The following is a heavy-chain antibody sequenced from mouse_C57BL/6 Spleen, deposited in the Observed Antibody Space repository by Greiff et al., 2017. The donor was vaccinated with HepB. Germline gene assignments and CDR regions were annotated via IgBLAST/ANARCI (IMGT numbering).Heavy chain of an antibody. V-gene: IGHV1-82*01. J-gene: IGHJ2*01. CDR3: ARWRGAF. CDR1: GYAFSSSW. CDR2: IYPGDGDT. Sequence: QVQLQQSGPELVKPGASVKISCKASGYAFSSSWMNWVKQRPGKGLEWIGQIYPGDGDTNYNGKFKDKATLTADKSSSTAYMQLSSLTSEDTTVYFGARWRGAFWGQGTTLTVSS. D-gene: IGHD6-1*01.